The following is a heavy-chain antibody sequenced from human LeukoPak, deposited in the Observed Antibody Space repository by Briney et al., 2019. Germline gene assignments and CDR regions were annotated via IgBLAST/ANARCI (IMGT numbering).Heavy chain of an antibody. D-gene: IGHD6-19*01. CDR3: ARGIVAVAATQDY. V-gene: IGHV1-2*02. J-gene: IGHJ4*02. CDR2: INPNSGGT. Sequence: ASVKVSCKASGYTFTGYYMHWVRQAPGQGLEWMGWINPNSGGTNYAQKFQGRVTMTRDTSISTAYMELSRLRSDDTAVYYCARGIVAVAATQDYWGQGTPVTVSS. CDR1: GYTFTGYY.